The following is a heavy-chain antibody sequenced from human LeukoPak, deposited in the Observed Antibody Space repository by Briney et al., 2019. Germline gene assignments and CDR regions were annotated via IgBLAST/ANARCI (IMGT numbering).Heavy chain of an antibody. V-gene: IGHV4-31*03. D-gene: IGHD2-8*02. CDR2: IYHSGRS. J-gene: IGHJ4*02. CDR1: GDSISNGVKY. CDR3: ARDQVECTGGTCQSRVGFDF. Sequence: SETLSLTCTVSGDSISNGVKYWSWIRQHPGRGLEWIVCIYHSGRSYYNPSLKSRITMSVDTSKNQFSLNLSSVTAADTAVYYCARDQVECTGGTCQSRVGFDFWGQGTLVTVSS.